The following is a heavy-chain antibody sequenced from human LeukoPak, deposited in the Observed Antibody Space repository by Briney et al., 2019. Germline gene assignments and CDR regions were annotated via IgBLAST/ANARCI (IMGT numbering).Heavy chain of an antibody. CDR2: INHSGST. Sequence: PSETLSLTCAVYGGSFSGYYWSWIRQPPGKGLEWIGEINHSGSTNYNPSLKSRVTISVDTSKNQFSLKLSSVTAADTAVYYCARVPVRYSSSWKRAPFDYWGQGTLVTVSS. V-gene: IGHV4-34*01. CDR3: ARVPVRYSSSWKRAPFDY. CDR1: GGSFSGYY. J-gene: IGHJ4*02. D-gene: IGHD6-13*01.